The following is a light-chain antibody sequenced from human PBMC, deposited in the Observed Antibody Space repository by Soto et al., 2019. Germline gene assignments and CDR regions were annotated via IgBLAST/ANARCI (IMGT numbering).Light chain of an antibody. CDR3: QQYINYFRS. Sequence: DIQMTQSPSTLSASVGDRVTITCRASQSIGVWLAWYQQKPGTAPKLLIYKTSTLDSGVPLRFSGSGSGTEFTLTISSLQPDDFATYYCQQYINYFRSFGQGTKVEI. V-gene: IGKV1-5*03. CDR1: QSIGVW. J-gene: IGKJ1*01. CDR2: KTS.